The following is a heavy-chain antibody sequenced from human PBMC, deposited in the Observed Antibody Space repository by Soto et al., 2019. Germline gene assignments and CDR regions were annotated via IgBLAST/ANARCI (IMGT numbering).Heavy chain of an antibody. Sequence: QVQLQESGPGLVKPSQTLSLTCTVSGGSISSGDYYWRWIRQPPGKGLEWIGYIYYSGSTYYNPSLKSRVTISVDTSNNQFSLKLSSVTAADTAVYYCARVGGTYCGGDCYPIDYWGQGTLVTVAS. CDR2: IYYSGST. J-gene: IGHJ4*02. D-gene: IGHD2-21*02. V-gene: IGHV4-30-4*01. CDR1: GGSISSGDYY. CDR3: ARVGGTYCGGDCYPIDY.